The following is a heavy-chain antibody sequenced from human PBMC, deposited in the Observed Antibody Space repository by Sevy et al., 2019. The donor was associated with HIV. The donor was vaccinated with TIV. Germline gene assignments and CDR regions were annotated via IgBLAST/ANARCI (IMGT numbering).Heavy chain of an antibody. CDR3: ARDGGTVTSPSVFDV. V-gene: IGHV4-30-2*01. CDR2: IFHSGNT. Sequence: SETLSLTCAVSGGSISSGSYSWNWIRQPPGKGLEWIGHIFHSGNTYYNPSLKSRVTISVDRSKNQFSLKMTSVTAADTAVYYCARDGGTVTSPSVFDVWGQGTMVTVSS. J-gene: IGHJ3*01. CDR1: GGSISSGSYS. D-gene: IGHD4-17*01.